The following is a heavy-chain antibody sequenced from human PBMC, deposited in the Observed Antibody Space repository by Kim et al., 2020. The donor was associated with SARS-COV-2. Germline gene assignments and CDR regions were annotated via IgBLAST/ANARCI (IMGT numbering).Heavy chain of an antibody. D-gene: IGHD3-22*01. CDR1: GAYISSTSYY. CDR3: GRRITSDYSPHFG. V-gene: IGHV4-39*01. CDR2: VYYDGRT. Sequence: SETLSLTCTVSGAYISSTSYYWDWNRQPPGKGLEWIGSVYYDGRTWYNPSLKSRVTMSVDTSKNQFSLRLTPVTAADTAVYYCGRRITSDYSPHFGWGQGTLVTVSS. J-gene: IGHJ4*02.